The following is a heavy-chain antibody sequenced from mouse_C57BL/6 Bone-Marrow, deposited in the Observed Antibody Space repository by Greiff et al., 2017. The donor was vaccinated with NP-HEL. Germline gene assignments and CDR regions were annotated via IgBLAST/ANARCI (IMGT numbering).Heavy chain of an antibody. V-gene: IGHV8-8*01. CDR2: IWWDDDK. CDR1: GFSLSTFGMG. J-gene: IGHJ2*01. D-gene: IGHD2-3*01. Sequence: QVTLKVSGPGILQPSQTLSLTCSFSGFSLSTFGMGVGWSRQASGKGLEWLAHIWWDDDKYYNPALKRRLTISKDTSKNQVFLKIANVDTADTATYYCARRRWLLPFDYWGQGTTLTVSS. CDR3: ARRRWLLPFDY.